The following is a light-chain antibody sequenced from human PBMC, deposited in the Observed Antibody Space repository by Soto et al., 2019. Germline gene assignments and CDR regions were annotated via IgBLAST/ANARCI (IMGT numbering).Light chain of an antibody. CDR1: SSDVGGYNY. CDR2: EVR. CDR3: SSYGSTSTRYV. Sequence: QSALTQPASVSGSPGQSITISCTGTSSDVGGYNYVSWYQQHPGKAPKLMIYEVRNRPSGVSNRFSGSKSANTASLTISGLQAEDEADYFCSSYGSTSTRYVFGTGTKLTVL. V-gene: IGLV2-14*01. J-gene: IGLJ1*01.